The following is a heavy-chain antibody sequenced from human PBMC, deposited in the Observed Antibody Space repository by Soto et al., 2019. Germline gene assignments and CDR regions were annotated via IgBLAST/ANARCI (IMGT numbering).Heavy chain of an antibody. Sequence: GGSLRLSSAASGGTFSEDDMRWIRQAPGKGLEWVSYISSSSSYTTYAASVKGRFTISRDNAQNSLYLQMNSLRAEFTAVYYCVSQLDPELYFDFWGQGTLVTVSS. V-gene: IGHV3-11*06. D-gene: IGHD2-2*01. CDR1: GGTFSEDD. J-gene: IGHJ4*02. CDR2: ISSSSSYT. CDR3: VSQLDPELYFDF.